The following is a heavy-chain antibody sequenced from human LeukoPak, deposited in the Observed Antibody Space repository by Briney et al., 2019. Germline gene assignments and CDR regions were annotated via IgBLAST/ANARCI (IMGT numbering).Heavy chain of an antibody. CDR1: GFTFSSYA. CDR2: MSYDGSNK. V-gene: IGHV3-30-3*01. J-gene: IGHJ6*02. CDR3: ARSGIASMDYSRMHV. D-gene: IGHD3-3*01. Sequence: GGSLRLSCAASGFTFSSYAMHWVRQAPGKGLEWVAVMSYDGSNKYYADSVKGRFTISRDNSKNTLYLQMNSPRADDTAVYYSARSGIASMDYSRMHVRGQGSTAIVSS.